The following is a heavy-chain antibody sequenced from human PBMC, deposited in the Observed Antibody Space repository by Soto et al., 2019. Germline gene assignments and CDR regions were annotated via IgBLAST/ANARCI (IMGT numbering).Heavy chain of an antibody. J-gene: IGHJ4*02. Sequence: EVQLVESGGGLVQPGGSLRLSCAASGFTFSSYEMNWVRQAPGKGLEWVSYISSSGSTIYYADSVKGRFTISRDNGKNAQYLQMKSLRAEDTAVCYCARGQYSSGGGYFDYWGQETLVTVSS. D-gene: IGHD3-22*01. CDR3: ARGQYSSGGGYFDY. V-gene: IGHV3-48*03. CDR2: ISSSGSTI. CDR1: GFTFSSYE.